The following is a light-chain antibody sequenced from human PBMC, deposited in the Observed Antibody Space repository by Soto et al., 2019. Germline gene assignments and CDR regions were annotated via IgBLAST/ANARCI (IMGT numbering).Light chain of an antibody. CDR1: QGISSC. J-gene: IGKJ1*01. CDR2: AAS. V-gene: IGKV1D-8*01. Sequence: IWMTQSPSLLSASTGDRVPITGRMSQGISSCLAWYRPKPGKAPDLLIYAASTLQSAVPSRFSGSGSGIDFTLTISCLQSEDLATYYCQQYYSFPRTFGQGTKVDIK. CDR3: QQYYSFPRT.